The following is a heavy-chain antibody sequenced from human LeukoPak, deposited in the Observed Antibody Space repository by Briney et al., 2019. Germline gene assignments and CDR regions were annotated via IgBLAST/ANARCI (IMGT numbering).Heavy chain of an antibody. CDR2: IRYDGSNK. CDR1: GFTFSSYG. CDR3: AKGHYDSSGYYGMWAFDI. Sequence: GGSLRLSCAASGFTFSSYGMHWVRQAPGKGLEWVAFIRYDGSNKYYADSVKGRFTISRDNSKNTLYLQMNSLRAEDTAVYYCAKGHYDSSGYYGMWAFDIWGQGQWSPSLQ. D-gene: IGHD3-22*01. J-gene: IGHJ3*02. V-gene: IGHV3-30*02.